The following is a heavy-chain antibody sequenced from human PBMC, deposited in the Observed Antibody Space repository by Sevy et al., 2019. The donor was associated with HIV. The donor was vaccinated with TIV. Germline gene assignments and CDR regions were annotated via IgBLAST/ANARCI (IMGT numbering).Heavy chain of an antibody. V-gene: IGHV1-2*06. CDR3: LREDNNAPRTLLSFDI. D-gene: IGHD1-20*01. J-gene: IGHJ3*02. Sequence: ASVKVSCKSTGYIFSDYNMHWVRQAPGQGLEWMALINPNSGVTIYAQKFRGRVSLTRDTSMSTAYMELSALTSDDTAVYYCLREDNNAPRTLLSFDIWGQGTMVTVSS. CDR1: GYIFSDYN. CDR2: INPNSGVT.